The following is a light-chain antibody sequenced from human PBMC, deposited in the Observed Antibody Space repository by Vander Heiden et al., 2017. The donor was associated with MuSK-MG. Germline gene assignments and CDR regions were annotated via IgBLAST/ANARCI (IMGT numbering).Light chain of an antibody. Sequence: AIQMTQSPSSLSASVGDRVTITYRASQDIRNALGWYQQKPGKAPKLLIYASSSLQSGVPSNFSGSGSGTDFTLTIRILQPDDFATYYCRQDAAYPPTFGGGTKVEIK. CDR3: RQDAAYPPT. CDR2: ASS. J-gene: IGKJ4*01. CDR1: QDIRNA. V-gene: IGKV1-6*01.